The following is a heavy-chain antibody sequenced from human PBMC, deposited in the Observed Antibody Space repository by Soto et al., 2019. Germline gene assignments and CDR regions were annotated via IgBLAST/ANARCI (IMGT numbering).Heavy chain of an antibody. CDR2: VSGSGDST. J-gene: IGHJ6*03. D-gene: IGHD1-26*01. Sequence: EVELLESGGGLVQPGGSLRLSCAASGFTFSSYAMSWVRQGPGKGLEWVSSVSGSGDSTYYADSVKGRFTVSGDNSKNTLYLQMNSLRAEDTAVYYCAKDPTSRVYYYYCYTDVWGKGTTVTVSS. CDR1: GFTFSSYA. CDR3: AKDPTSRVYYYYCYTDV. V-gene: IGHV3-23*01.